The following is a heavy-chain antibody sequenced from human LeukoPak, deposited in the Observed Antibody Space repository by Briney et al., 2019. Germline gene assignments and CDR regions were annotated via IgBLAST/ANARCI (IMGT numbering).Heavy chain of an antibody. V-gene: IGHV4-59*12. J-gene: IGHJ4*02. CDR1: GGSISSYY. CDR2: IYYSGNT. CDR3: ARGLLYYDSSGNAY. D-gene: IGHD3-22*01. Sequence: SETLSLTCTVSGGSISSYYWSWIRQPPGKGLEWIGNIYYSGNTNYNPSLKSRVTISIDTSKNQFSLKLTSVTAADTAMYYCARGLLYYDSSGNAYWGQGTLVIVSS.